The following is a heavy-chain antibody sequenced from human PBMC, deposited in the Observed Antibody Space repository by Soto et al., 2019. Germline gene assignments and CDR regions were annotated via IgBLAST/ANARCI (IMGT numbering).Heavy chain of an antibody. CDR3: AKETYSGPLDY. V-gene: IGHV3-30*18. D-gene: IGHD2-15*01. J-gene: IGHJ4*02. CDR2: ISYDGSNK. Sequence: QVQLVESGGGGVQPGRSLRLYCAASGFTFSRYGMHWVLQAPGKGLEWVAVISYDGSNKYYADSVKGRFTISRDNSKNTLYLQMNSLRAEDTAVYYCAKETYSGPLDYWGQGTLVTVSS. CDR1: GFTFSRYG.